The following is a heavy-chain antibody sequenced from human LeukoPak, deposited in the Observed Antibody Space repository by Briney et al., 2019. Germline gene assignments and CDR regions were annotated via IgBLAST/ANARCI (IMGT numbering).Heavy chain of an antibody. V-gene: IGHV3-48*03. CDR3: ARDGPNYDFWIGYFTSNSAFDY. Sequence: GGSLRLSCAASGFTFSSYEMNWVRQAPGKGLEWVSYISSSGSTIYYADSVKGRFTISRDNAKNSLYLQMNSLRAEDTAVYYCARDGPNYDFWIGYFTSNSAFDYWGQGTLVTVSS. J-gene: IGHJ4*02. D-gene: IGHD3-3*01. CDR1: GFTFSSYE. CDR2: ISSSGSTI.